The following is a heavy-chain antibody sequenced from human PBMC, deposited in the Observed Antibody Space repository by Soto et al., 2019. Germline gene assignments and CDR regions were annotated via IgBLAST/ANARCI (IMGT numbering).Heavy chain of an antibody. CDR3: ARGITIFGVVTMALPHAY. Sequence: ASVKVSCKASGYTFTSYAMHWVRQAPGQRLEWMGWINAGNGNTKYSQKFQGRVTITRDTSASTAYMELSSLRSEDTAVYYCARGITIFGVVTMALPHAYWGQGTLVTVSS. CDR1: GYTFTSYA. D-gene: IGHD3-3*01. CDR2: INAGNGNT. J-gene: IGHJ4*02. V-gene: IGHV1-3*01.